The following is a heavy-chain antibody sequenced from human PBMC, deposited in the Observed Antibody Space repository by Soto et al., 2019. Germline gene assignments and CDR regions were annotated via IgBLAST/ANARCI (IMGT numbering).Heavy chain of an antibody. J-gene: IGHJ4*02. Sequence: QVQLQESGPGLVKPSQTLSLTCTVSGGSISSGGYYWSWIRQHPGKGLEWIGYIYYSGSTYYNPSLKSRVTISVDTSKNQFSLKLSSVTAADTAVYYCARGHILTGYYSLNYWGQGTLVTVSS. CDR2: IYYSGST. V-gene: IGHV4-31*03. CDR3: ARGHILTGYYSLNY. CDR1: GGSISSGGYY. D-gene: IGHD3-9*01.